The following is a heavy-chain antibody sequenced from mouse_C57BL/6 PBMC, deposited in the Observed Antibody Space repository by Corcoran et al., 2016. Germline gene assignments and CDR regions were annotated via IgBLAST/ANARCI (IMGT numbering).Heavy chain of an antibody. D-gene: IGHD1-1*01. J-gene: IGHJ4*01. V-gene: IGHV1-26*01. CDR1: GYTFTDYY. Sequence: EVQLQQSGPELVKPGASVKISCKASGYTFTDYYMNWVKQSHGKSLEWIGDINPNNGGTSYNQEFKGKATLTVDKSSSTAYMELRSLTSEDSAVYYCARGITTVVEDYAMDYWGQGTSVTVSS. CDR3: ARGITTVVEDYAMDY. CDR2: INPNNGGT.